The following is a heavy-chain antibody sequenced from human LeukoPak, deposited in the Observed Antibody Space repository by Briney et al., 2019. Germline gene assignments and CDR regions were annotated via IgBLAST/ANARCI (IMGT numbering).Heavy chain of an antibody. Sequence: SETLSLTCSVSGGSISSSSYYWGWIRQPPGKGLEWIGSVHYSGTTYYNTSLKSRVTISIDASKNQFSLKLSSVTAADTAVYYCARHFDYWGQGIMVTVFS. CDR3: ARHFDY. V-gene: IGHV4-39*01. J-gene: IGHJ4*02. CDR1: GGSISSSSYY. CDR2: VHYSGTT.